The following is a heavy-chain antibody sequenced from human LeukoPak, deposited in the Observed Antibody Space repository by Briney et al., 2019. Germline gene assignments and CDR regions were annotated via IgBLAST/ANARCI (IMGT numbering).Heavy chain of an antibody. D-gene: IGHD6-19*01. CDR2: IIPISGTA. CDR1: GGTFSSYA. Sequence: ASVRVSCKASGGTFSSYAISWVRQAPGQGLEWMGGIIPISGTADYAQKFQGRVTITADESTSTAYMELSSLRSEDTAVYYCARAVGWGSGWMRGGYYYMDVWGKGTTVTVSS. CDR3: ARAVGWGSGWMRGGYYYMDV. J-gene: IGHJ6*03. V-gene: IGHV1-69*01.